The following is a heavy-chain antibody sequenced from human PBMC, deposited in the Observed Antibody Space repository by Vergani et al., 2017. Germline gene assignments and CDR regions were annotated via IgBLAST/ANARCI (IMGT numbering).Heavy chain of an antibody. CDR1: GFIFSTYA. CDR3: ARDCTSGGCPDNYGMDV. J-gene: IGHJ6*02. V-gene: IGHV3-21*06. CDR2: IGSSGPYI. Sequence: EVQLLESGGDLVQPGGSLRLSCTASGFIFSTYAMSWVRQAPGKGLEWVAFIGSSGPYINYADSVKGRFIISRDNTNNSLFLQLRSLRAEDAAVYYCARDCTSGGCPDNYGMDVWGQGATVTVSS. D-gene: IGHD2-8*01.